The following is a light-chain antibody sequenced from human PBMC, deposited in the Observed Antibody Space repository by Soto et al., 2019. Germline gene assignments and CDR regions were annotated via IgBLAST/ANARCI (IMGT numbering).Light chain of an antibody. CDR1: QSVSSSY. J-gene: IGKJ1*01. CDR3: QQYGSSPPT. CDR2: EAS. V-gene: IGKV3-20*01. Sequence: ELVLTQSPGTLSLSPGERATLSCRASQSVSSSYVAWYQQKPGQAPRLLIYEASIRAIVIPDRFSGSGSGTDFTLTISRLEPEDFAVYLCQQYGSSPPTFGQGSKVEIK.